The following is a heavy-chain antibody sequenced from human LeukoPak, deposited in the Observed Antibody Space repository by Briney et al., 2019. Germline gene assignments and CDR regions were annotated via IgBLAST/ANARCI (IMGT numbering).Heavy chain of an antibody. Sequence: ASVKVSFKASGYTFIDFYIHWVRQAPGQGLEYVGWITPKSGDTYSPQRFQGRVTMTRDASISTAYMELSSLRSDDTAVYFCARVRLADERAWAYWGQGTLVTVSS. V-gene: IGHV1-2*02. J-gene: IGHJ4*02. D-gene: IGHD3-3*02. CDR1: GYTFIDFY. CDR3: ARVRLADERAWAY. CDR2: ITPKSGDT.